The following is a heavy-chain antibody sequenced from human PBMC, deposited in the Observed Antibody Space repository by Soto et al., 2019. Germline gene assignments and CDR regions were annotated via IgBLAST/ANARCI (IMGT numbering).Heavy chain of an antibody. CDR1: GFTFSSYG. V-gene: IGHV3-30*18. Sequence: PGGSLRLSCAASGFTFSSYGMHWVRQAPGKGLEWVAVISYDGSNKYYADSVKGRFTISRDNSKNTLYLQMNSLRAEDTAVYYCAKTSLSGSYFDYWGQGTLVTVSS. CDR2: ISYDGSNK. D-gene: IGHD1-26*01. J-gene: IGHJ4*02. CDR3: AKTSLSGSYFDY.